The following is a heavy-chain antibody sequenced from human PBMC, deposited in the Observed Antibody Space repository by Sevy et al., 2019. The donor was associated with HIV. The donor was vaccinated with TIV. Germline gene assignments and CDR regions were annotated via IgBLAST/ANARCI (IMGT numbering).Heavy chain of an antibody. CDR2: ISHDGNYK. D-gene: IGHD2-21*02. Sequence: GGSLRLSCAASGFTFSNYDMHWVRQAPGKGLEWVAVISHDGNYKNYADSGKVRFTISRDDFKNTLYLQMRSLRPEDTDVYFCARLFSCGGDCYYLDYWGQGALVTVSS. CDR1: GFTFSNYD. V-gene: IGHV3-30-3*01. J-gene: IGHJ4*02. CDR3: ARLFSCGGDCYYLDY.